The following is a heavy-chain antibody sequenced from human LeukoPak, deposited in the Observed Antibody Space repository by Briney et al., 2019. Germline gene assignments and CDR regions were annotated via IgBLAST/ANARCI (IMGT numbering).Heavy chain of an antibody. CDR3: ARGIDYPASGSSFDY. CDR2: IRGKVYGGAT. D-gene: IGHD3-10*01. CDR1: GFTFGTYA. Sequence: PGGSLRLSCTASGFTFGTYAINWVRQAPGKGLEWVGFIRGKVYGGATDYAASVKGGFTISRDDSRNIAHLQMSSLKTDDTAVYYCARGIDYPASGSSFDYWGQGTLVTVSS. V-gene: IGHV3-49*04. J-gene: IGHJ4*02.